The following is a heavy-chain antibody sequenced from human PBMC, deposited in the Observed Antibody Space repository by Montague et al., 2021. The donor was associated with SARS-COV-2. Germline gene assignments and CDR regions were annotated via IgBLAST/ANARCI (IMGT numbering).Heavy chain of an antibody. CDR2: ISDGGGA. J-gene: IGHJ4*02. CDR1: GASITYFY. V-gene: IGHV4-59*10. Sequence: SETLSLTCAVYGASITYFYWNWIRQPAGNGLEWIGGISDGGGAKYNPSLKSRVTMSMDTSKRQFSLKLNSVTAEDTAVYYCARGVVAAPPVMDHWGRGTLVTVSS. D-gene: IGHD2-15*01. CDR3: ARGVVAAPPVMDH.